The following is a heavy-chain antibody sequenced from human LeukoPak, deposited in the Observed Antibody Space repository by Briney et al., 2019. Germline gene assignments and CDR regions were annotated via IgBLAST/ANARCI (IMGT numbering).Heavy chain of an antibody. CDR3: ARGGYYDSSQDAFDI. CDR2: IYYSGST. D-gene: IGHD3-22*01. CDR1: GGSISSSSYY. V-gene: IGHV4-39*07. Sequence: SETLSLTCTVSGGSISSSSYYWGWIRQPPGTGLEWIGSIYYSGSTYYNPSLKSRVTISVDTSKNQFSLKLSSVTAADTAVYYCARGGYYDSSQDAFDIWGQGTMVTVSS. J-gene: IGHJ3*02.